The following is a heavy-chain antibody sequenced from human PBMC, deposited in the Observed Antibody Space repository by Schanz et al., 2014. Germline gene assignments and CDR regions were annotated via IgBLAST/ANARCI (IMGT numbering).Heavy chain of an antibody. CDR1: GFTFFGSFA. CDR3: ARDLISSGWYG. CDR2: MSGSGSTA. V-gene: IGHV3-23*04. Sequence: EVQLVESGGGVVRPGGSLRLSCVASGFTFFGSFAMSWVRQAPGKGLEWVSGMSGSGSTADYADSVKGRFTISRDNAKNSLYLQMNSLRVEDTAVYYCARDLISSGWYGWGQGTLVTVSS. D-gene: IGHD6-19*01. J-gene: IGHJ4*02.